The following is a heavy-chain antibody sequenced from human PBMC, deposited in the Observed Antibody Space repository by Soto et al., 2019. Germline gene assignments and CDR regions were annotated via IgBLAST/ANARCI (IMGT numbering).Heavy chain of an antibody. V-gene: IGHV4-4*02. CDR1: GASISSSDW. Sequence: QVQLQESGPGLVIPSGTLSLTCDVSGASISSSDWWNWVRQPPGKGLEWIGEIYHDGTTIYNPSLRSRVTMSMDESKNRFSLVLTSVTAADTAVYYCARDFKAPNDAWSFDSWGQGTLVSVSS. J-gene: IGHJ4*02. CDR2: IYHDGTT. CDR3: ARDFKAPNDAWSFDS.